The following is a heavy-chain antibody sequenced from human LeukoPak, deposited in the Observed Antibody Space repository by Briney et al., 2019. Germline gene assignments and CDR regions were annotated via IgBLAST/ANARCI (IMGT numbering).Heavy chain of an antibody. CDR2: ISGYNGNT. J-gene: IGHJ4*01. D-gene: IGHD4-23*01. V-gene: IGHV1-18*01. Sequence: GASVKASCKASGYTFINYGVSWVRQPPGQGLEWMGWISGYNGNTKYAQKFQDRVTMTTDTSTSTAYMELRSLRSDDTAVYYCAREGGNYYPDYWGEGALVTVSS. CDR3: AREGGNYYPDY. CDR1: GYTFINYG.